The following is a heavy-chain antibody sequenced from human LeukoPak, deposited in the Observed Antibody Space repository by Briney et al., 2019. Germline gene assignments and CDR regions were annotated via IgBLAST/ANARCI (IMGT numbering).Heavy chain of an antibody. Sequence: PGGSLRLSCAASGFTFSSYAMSWVRQAPGKGLEWVSAISGSGGSTYYADSVKGRFTISRDNSKNTLYLQMNSLRAEDTAVYYCAKEASSYDFWSGYPYFDYWGQGTLVTVSS. J-gene: IGHJ4*02. CDR1: GFTFSSYA. CDR2: ISGSGGST. CDR3: AKEASSYDFWSGYPYFDY. D-gene: IGHD3-3*01. V-gene: IGHV3-23*01.